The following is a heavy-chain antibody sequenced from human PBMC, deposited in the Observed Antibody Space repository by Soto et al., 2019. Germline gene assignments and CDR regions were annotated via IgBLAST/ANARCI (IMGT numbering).Heavy chain of an antibody. D-gene: IGHD5-12*01. Sequence: EVQLVESGGGLVQPGGSLRLSCAASGFTFSNYWMSWVRQAPGKGLEWVANIKQDGTEKSYVDSVRGRFTISRDNATNSLDLHMNSMTAEDTAVSYCASVAIWGQGALVTVSS. CDR3: ASVAI. CDR2: IKQDGTEK. J-gene: IGHJ4*02. V-gene: IGHV3-7*01. CDR1: GFTFSNYW.